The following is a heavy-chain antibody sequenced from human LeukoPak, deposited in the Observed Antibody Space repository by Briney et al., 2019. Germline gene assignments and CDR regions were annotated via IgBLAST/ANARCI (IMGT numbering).Heavy chain of an antibody. CDR2: ITNTGSNT. CDR3: AKAPMEDSWYIHFDF. D-gene: IGHD6-13*01. J-gene: IGHJ4*02. CDR1: GFTFSTYA. Sequence: GGSLRLSCAASGFTFSTYAMTWVRQAPGKGLEWVSTITNTGSNTYYADSVKGRFTISRDNSKNTLYLQINSLSVEDTAIYYCAKAPMEDSWYIHFDFWGQGTLVTVSS. V-gene: IGHV3-23*01.